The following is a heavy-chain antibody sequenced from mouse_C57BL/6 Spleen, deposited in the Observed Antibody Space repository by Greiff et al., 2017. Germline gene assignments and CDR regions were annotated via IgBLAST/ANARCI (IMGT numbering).Heavy chain of an antibody. CDR1: GFTFTDYY. V-gene: IGHV7-3*01. CDR3: ASSYDGYFDD. D-gene: IGHD2-3*01. J-gene: IGHJ2*01. CDR2: IRNKANGYTT. Sequence: EVHLVESGGGLVQPGGSLSLSCAASGFTFTDYYMSWVRQPPGKALEWLGFIRNKANGYTTEYSASVKGRFTISRDNSQSILYLQMNALRAEDSATYYCASSYDGYFDDWGQGTTLTVSS.